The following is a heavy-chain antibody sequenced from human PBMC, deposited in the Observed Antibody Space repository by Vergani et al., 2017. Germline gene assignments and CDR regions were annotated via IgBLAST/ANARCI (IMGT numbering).Heavy chain of an antibody. V-gene: IGHV4-39*01. CDR3: ASRYHFDWVYAFDI. CDR1: GGSISSSSYY. J-gene: IGHJ3*02. CDR2: IYYSGST. D-gene: IGHD3-9*01. Sequence: QLQLQESGPGLVKPSETLSLTCTVSGGSISSSSYYWGWIRQPPGKGLEWIGSIYYSGSTYYHPSLKSRVSISVDTSKNQFSLKLSSVTAADTAVYYCASRYHFDWVYAFDIWGQGTMVTVSS.